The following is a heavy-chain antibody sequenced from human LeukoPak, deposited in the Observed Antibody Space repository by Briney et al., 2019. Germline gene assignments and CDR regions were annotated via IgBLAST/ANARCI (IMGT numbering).Heavy chain of an antibody. CDR2: ISGSGGST. CDR3: AKDLYSSSWYSFRPNYYYYGMDV. D-gene: IGHD6-13*01. V-gene: IGHV3-23*01. J-gene: IGHJ6*02. CDR1: GFTFSSYA. Sequence: PGGSLRLSCAASGFTFSSYAMSWVRQAPGKGLEWVSAISGSGGSTYYADSVKGRFTISRDNSKNTLYLQMNSLRAEDTAVYYCAKDLYSSSWYSFRPNYYYYGMDVWGQGTTVTVSS.